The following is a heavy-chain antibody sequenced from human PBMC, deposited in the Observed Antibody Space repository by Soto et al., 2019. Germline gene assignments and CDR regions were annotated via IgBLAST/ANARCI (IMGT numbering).Heavy chain of an antibody. D-gene: IGHD3-10*01. Sequence: LSLTCAVSGGSISSSNWWSWVRQPPGKGLEWIGEIYHSGSTNYNPSLKSRVTISVDKSKNQFSLKLSSVTAADTAVYYCARDVPSVLLWFGELFTPSGWFDPWGQGTLVTVSS. V-gene: IGHV4-4*02. CDR1: GGSISSSNW. CDR3: ARDVPSVLLWFGELFTPSGWFDP. J-gene: IGHJ5*02. CDR2: IYHSGST.